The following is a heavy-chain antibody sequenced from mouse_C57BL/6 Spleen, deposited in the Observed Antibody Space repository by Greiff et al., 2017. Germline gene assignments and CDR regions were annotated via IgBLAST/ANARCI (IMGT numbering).Heavy chain of an antibody. CDR3: ARRDYGSSYGYAMDY. CDR2: INPYNGGT. V-gene: IGHV1-19*01. Sequence: EVKLQESGPVLVKPGASVKMSCKASGYTFTDYYMNWVKQSHGKSLEWIGVINPYNGGTSYNQKFKGKATLTVDKSSSTAYMELNSLTSEDSAVYYCARRDYGSSYGYAMDYWGQGTSVTVSS. CDR1: GYTFTDYY. D-gene: IGHD1-1*01. J-gene: IGHJ4*01.